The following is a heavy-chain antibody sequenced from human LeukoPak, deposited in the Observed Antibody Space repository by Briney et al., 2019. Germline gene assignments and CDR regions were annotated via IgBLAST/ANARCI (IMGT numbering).Heavy chain of an antibody. V-gene: IGHV5-51*01. CDR2: IYPGDSDT. CDR3: ARCGQEIVGNPYYYYYYMDV. Sequence: KAGESLKISCKGSGYSFTSYWIGWVRQMPGKGLEWMGIIYPGDSDTRYSPSFQGQATVSADKSISTAYLQWSSLKASDTAMYYCARCGQEIVGNPYYYYYYMDVWGKGTTVTVSS. J-gene: IGHJ6*03. CDR1: GYSFTSYW. D-gene: IGHD1-14*01.